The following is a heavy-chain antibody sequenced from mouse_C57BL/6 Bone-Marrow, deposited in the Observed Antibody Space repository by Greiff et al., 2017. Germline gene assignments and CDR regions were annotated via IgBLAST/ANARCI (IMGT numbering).Heavy chain of an antibody. J-gene: IGHJ2*01. CDR2: ISYDGSN. D-gene: IGHD2-5*01. CDR3: AREGAYYSNLDY. Sequence: ESGPGLVKPSQSLSLTCSVTGYSITSGYYWNWIRQFPGNKLEWMGYISYDGSNNSNPSLNNRISITRDTSKNQFFLKLNSVTTEDTATYYCAREGAYYSNLDYWGQGTTLTVSS. CDR1: GYSITSGYY. V-gene: IGHV3-6*01.